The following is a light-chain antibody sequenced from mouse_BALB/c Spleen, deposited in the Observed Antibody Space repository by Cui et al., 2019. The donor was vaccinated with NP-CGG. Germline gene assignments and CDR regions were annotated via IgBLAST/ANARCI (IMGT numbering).Light chain of an antibody. CDR3: ALWYTNHWV. CDR2: GTK. J-gene: IGLJ1*01. V-gene: IGLV1*01. CDR1: TGAVTTSNY. Sequence: QAVVTQESALTTSPGETVTLTCRSSTGAVTTSNYANWVQEKPDHLFTGLIGGTKNRVSGVPARFSGSLIGDKAALTITGAQTEDEAIYFCALWYTNHWVFGGGTKLTVL.